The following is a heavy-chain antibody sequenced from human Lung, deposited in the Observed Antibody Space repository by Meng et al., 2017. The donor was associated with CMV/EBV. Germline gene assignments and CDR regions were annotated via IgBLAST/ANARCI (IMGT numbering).Heavy chain of an antibody. Sequence: SETLSLTCTVSSGSVSSDSYYWSWIRQPPGKGLEWIAYIYDNWSTNYHPSLKSRVTISVDTSKNQFSLKLTSVTAADTAVYYCARGSPGEYYTNSRGYFYFDNWG. CDR3: ARGSPGEYYTNSRGYFYFDN. J-gene: IGHJ4*01. D-gene: IGHD3-22*01. V-gene: IGHV4-61*01. CDR1: SGSVSSDSYY. CDR2: IYDNWST.